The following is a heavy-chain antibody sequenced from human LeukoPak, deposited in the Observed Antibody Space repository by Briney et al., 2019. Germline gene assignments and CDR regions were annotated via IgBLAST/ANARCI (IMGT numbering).Heavy chain of an antibody. V-gene: IGHV4-34*01. CDR1: GGSFSGYY. J-gene: IGHJ4*02. D-gene: IGHD3-22*01. CDR2: INHSGST. Sequence: RASETLSLTCAVYGGSFSGYYWSWIRQPPGKGLEWIGEINHSGSTNYNPSLKSRVTISVDTSKNQFSLKLSSVTAADTAVYYCATPYSSGYYVYWGQGTLVTVSS. CDR3: ATPYSSGYYVY.